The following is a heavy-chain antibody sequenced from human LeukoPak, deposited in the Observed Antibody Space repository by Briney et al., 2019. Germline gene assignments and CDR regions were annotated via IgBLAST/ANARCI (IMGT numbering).Heavy chain of an antibody. V-gene: IGHV1-8*02. CDR2: MNPNSGNT. CDR1: GYTFTSYD. CDR3: ARGSGQWLSVDY. D-gene: IGHD6-19*01. J-gene: IGHJ4*02. Sequence: GASVKVSCKASGYTFTSYDINWVRQATGQGLEWMGWMNPNSGNTGYAQKFQGRVTMTRDTSTSTVYMELSSLRSEDTAVYYCARGSGQWLSVDYWGQGTLVTVSS.